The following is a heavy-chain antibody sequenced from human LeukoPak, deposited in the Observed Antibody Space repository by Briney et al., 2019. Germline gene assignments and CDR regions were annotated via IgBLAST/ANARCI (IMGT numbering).Heavy chain of an antibody. D-gene: IGHD6-19*01. J-gene: IGHJ4*02. V-gene: IGHV4-59*08. Sequence: SETLSLTCTVSAGSINSYYWSWFRLPPGKGPEWIGQISYSGLTKYNPALKSLVTISVDTSKNQIPVNLSSVTAADTAFYYCARHRAIAGPFDHWGQGTLVTVSS. CDR3: ARHRAIAGPFDH. CDR1: AGSINSYY. CDR2: ISYSGLT.